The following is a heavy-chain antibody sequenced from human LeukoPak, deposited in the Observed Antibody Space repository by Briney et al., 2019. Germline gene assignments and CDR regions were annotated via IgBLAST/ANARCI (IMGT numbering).Heavy chain of an antibody. Sequence: PGRSLRLSCAASGFTFSSYAMHWVRQAPGKGLEWVAVISYDGSNKYYADSVKGRFTISRDNAKNSLYLQMNSLRAEDTAVYYCARGSVVGWAFDIWGQGTMVTVSS. J-gene: IGHJ3*02. V-gene: IGHV3-30*04. D-gene: IGHD2-15*01. CDR3: ARGSVVGWAFDI. CDR1: GFTFSSYA. CDR2: ISYDGSNK.